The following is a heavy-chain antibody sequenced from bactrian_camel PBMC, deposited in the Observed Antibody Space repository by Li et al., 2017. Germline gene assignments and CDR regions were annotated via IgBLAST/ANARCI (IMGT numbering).Heavy chain of an antibody. V-gene: IGHV3S40*01. D-gene: IGHD3*01. J-gene: IGHJ4*01. Sequence: DVQLVESGGGLVQPGGSLRLSCAASRFTFSDYDMSWVRQAPGKGLEWVSTIENGGRVTYYADSVKSRFTISRDNAKNILYLELNSLKSEDTALYYCATPTEGVWSARGVWGQGTQVTVS. CDR2: IENGGRVT. CDR3: ATPTEGVWSARGV. CDR1: RFTFSDYD.